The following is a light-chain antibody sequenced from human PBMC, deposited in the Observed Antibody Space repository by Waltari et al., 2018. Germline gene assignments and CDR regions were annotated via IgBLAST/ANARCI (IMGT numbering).Light chain of an antibody. Sequence: EIVLTQSPATLSLSPGERAPLSCRASQRVSNFLAWYQQKPGQAPRLLIYDASNRATGIPARFSGGGSGTDFTLTISSLEPEDFAVYYCQQRSNWPLMYTFGQGTKLEIK. CDR3: QQRSNWPLMYT. CDR1: QRVSNF. V-gene: IGKV3-11*01. J-gene: IGKJ2*01. CDR2: DAS.